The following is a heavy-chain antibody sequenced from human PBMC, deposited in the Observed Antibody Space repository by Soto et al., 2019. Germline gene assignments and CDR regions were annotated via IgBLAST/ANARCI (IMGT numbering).Heavy chain of an antibody. CDR1: GGSISSVGYY. D-gene: IGHD6-13*01. Sequence: QVQLQESGPGLVKPSQTLSLTCTVSGGSISSVGYYWSWIRQHPGKGLEWIGYIYYSGSTYYNPYLKGRVTISVDTSKNQFSLELSSVTAADTAVYYCAIFLSSWYIHAFDIWGQGTMVTVSS. V-gene: IGHV4-31*03. CDR2: IYYSGST. CDR3: AIFLSSWYIHAFDI. J-gene: IGHJ3*02.